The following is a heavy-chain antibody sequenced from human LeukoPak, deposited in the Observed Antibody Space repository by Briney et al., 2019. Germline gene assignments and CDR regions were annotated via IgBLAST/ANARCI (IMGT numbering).Heavy chain of an antibody. Sequence: SETLSLTCTVSGGSISSSSYYWGWLRQPPGKGLEWIVSIYYSGSTYYNPSLKSRVTISVDTSKNQFSLKLSSVTAADTAVYYCARDGTFRPPAHSEQAFDIWGQGTMVTVSS. V-gene: IGHV4-39*07. D-gene: IGHD1/OR15-1a*01. CDR2: IYYSGST. CDR1: GGSISSSSYY. J-gene: IGHJ3*02. CDR3: ARDGTFRPPAHSEQAFDI.